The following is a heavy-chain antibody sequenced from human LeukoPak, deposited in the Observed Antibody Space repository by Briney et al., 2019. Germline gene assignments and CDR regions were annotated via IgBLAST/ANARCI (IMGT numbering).Heavy chain of an antibody. Sequence: GGSLRLSCAASGFTFSSYSMNWVRQAPGKGLEWVSSISSSSSYIYYADSVKGRFTISRDNAKNSLYLQVNSLRAEDTAVYYCARDHSSGRPFDYWGQGTLVTVSS. V-gene: IGHV3-21*01. CDR3: ARDHSSGRPFDY. J-gene: IGHJ4*02. CDR2: ISSSSSYI. CDR1: GFTFSSYS. D-gene: IGHD6-19*01.